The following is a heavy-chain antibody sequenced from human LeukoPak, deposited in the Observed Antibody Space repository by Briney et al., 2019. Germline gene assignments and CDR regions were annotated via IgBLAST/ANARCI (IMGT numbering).Heavy chain of an antibody. Sequence: GGSLRLSCAASGFTFSSYGMHWVRQAPGKGLEWVAVISYDGSNKYYADSVKGRFTISRDNSKNTLYLQMNSLRAEDTAVYYCARDDCSSTSCYTRTKGWFDPWGQGTLVTVSS. CDR1: GFTFSSYG. D-gene: IGHD2-2*02. J-gene: IGHJ5*02. CDR3: ARDDCSSTSCYTRTKGWFDP. V-gene: IGHV3-30*03. CDR2: ISYDGSNK.